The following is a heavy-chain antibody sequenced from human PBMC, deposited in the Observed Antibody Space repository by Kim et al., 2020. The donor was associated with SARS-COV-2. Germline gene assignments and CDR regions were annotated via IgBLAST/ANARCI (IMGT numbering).Heavy chain of an antibody. CDR2: I. V-gene: IGHV3-11*01. D-gene: IGHD3-10*01. Sequence: IYYADSVRGRFTISRDTAKNSLFLQMTSLRRDDTATYVCARGFRGNSFDFWGRGTLVTVSP. CDR3: ARGFRGNSFDF. J-gene: IGHJ5*01.